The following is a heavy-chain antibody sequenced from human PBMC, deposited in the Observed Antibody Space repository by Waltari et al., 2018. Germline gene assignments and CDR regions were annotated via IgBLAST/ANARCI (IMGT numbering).Heavy chain of an antibody. J-gene: IGHJ1*01. CDR3: ARLNYYDSSEH. V-gene: IGHV3-72*01. CDR2: TRNKANSYTT. D-gene: IGHD3-22*01. CDR1: GFTFSDHY. Sequence: EVQLVESGGGLVQPGGSLRLSCAASGFTFSDHYMDWVRRAPGKGLEWVGRTRNKANSYTTEYAASVKGRFTISRDDSKNSLYLQMNSLKTEDTAVYYCARLNYYDSSEHWGQGTLVTVSS.